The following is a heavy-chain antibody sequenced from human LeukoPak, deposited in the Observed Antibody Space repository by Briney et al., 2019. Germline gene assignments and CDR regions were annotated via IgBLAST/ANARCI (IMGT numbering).Heavy chain of an antibody. V-gene: IGHV4-39*01. CDR3: ARLRDGRWLLEY. Sequence: SETLSLTCTASGGSISSSGYYWGWIRQPPGKGLEWIASINFSGTTYYNPSLKSRVTISEDRSKNQFSLKLSSVTAADTAVYYCARLRDGRWLLEYWGQGTLVTVSS. CDR1: GGSISSSGYY. CDR2: INFSGTT. J-gene: IGHJ4*02. D-gene: IGHD5-24*01.